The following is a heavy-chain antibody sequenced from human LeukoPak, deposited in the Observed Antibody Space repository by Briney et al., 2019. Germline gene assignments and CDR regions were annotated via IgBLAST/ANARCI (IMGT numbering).Heavy chain of an antibody. CDR1: GGSISSYY. V-gene: IGHV4-59*08. CDR3: ARAPPYYFDY. Sequence: SETLSLTCTVSGGSISSYYWSWIRQPPGKGLEWIGYISYSGSTNYSPSLKSRVTISVDTSKNQFSLKLSSVTAADTAVYYCARAPPYYFDYWGQGTLVTVSS. J-gene: IGHJ4*02. CDR2: ISYSGST.